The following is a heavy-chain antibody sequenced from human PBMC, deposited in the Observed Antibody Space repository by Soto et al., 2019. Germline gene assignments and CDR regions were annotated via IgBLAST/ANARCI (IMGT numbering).Heavy chain of an antibody. D-gene: IGHD3-10*01. Sequence: SETLSLTCTVSGGSISSGGYYWSWIRQHPGKGLEWIGYIYYSGSTYYNPSLKSRVTISVDTSKNQFSLKLSSVTAADTAVYYCAREKVTMVRGDGAFDIWGQGTMVPVSS. CDR3: AREKVTMVRGDGAFDI. CDR2: IYYSGST. CDR1: GGSISSGGYY. J-gene: IGHJ3*02. V-gene: IGHV4-31*03.